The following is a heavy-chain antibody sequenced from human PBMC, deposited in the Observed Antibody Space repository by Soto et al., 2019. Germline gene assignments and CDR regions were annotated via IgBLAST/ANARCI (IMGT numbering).Heavy chain of an antibody. J-gene: IGHJ4*02. D-gene: IGHD6-13*01. V-gene: IGHV4-39*01. CDR1: GGSISSSSYY. CDR3: ARHDRDELREAAGNCGYFDY. Sequence: QLQLQESGPGLVKPSETLSLTCTVSGGSISSSSYYWGWIRQPPGKGLEWSGSIYYSGRTYYNPSLKSRGTLSVDTSKNQFPLKLSAVTAADTAVYYCARHDRDELREAAGNCGYFDYWGQGTLVSVSS. CDR2: IYYSGRT.